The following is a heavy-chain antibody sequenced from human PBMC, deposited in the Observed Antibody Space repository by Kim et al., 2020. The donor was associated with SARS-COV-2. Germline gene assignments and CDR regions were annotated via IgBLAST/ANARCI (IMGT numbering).Heavy chain of an antibody. V-gene: IGHV1-3*01. D-gene: IGHD2-2*02. Sequence: ASVKVSCKASGYTFTSYAMHWVRQAPGQRLEWMGWINAGNGNTKYSQKFQGRVTITRDTSASTAYMELSSLRSEDTAVYYCARSVPDIVVVPAAIPEDRTPWDNNWFDPWGQGTLVTVSS. CDR2: INAGNGNT. CDR3: ARSVPDIVVVPAAIPEDRTPWDNNWFDP. CDR1: GYTFTSYA. J-gene: IGHJ5*02.